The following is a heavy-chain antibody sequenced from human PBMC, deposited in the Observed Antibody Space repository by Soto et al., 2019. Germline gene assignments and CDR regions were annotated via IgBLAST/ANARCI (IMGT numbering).Heavy chain of an antibody. V-gene: IGHV4-39*01. D-gene: IGHD6-13*01. Sequence: QLQLQESGPGLVKPSETLSLPCTVSGGSISSSSYYWGWIRQPPGKGLEWIGSIYYSGSTYYNPSLNSRVTISVDTSKNQFSLKLSSVTAADTAVYYCARQYSSSWYGILYYFDYWGQGTLVTVSS. CDR2: IYYSGST. CDR3: ARQYSSSWYGILYYFDY. J-gene: IGHJ4*02. CDR1: GGSISSSSYY.